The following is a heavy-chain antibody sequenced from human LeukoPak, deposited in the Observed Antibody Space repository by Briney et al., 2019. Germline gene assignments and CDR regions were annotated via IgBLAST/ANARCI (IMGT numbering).Heavy chain of an antibody. J-gene: IGHJ4*02. D-gene: IGHD3-22*01. Sequence: SETLSLTCTVSGGSISSSSNYWGWIRQPPGTGLEWIGSIYYSGSTYYNPSLKSRVTISVDTSKNQFSLKLSSVTAADTAVYYCAREGPDYYDSSGYFDYWGQGTLVTVSS. V-gene: IGHV4-39*02. CDR2: IYYSGST. CDR3: AREGPDYYDSSGYFDY. CDR1: GGSISSSSNY.